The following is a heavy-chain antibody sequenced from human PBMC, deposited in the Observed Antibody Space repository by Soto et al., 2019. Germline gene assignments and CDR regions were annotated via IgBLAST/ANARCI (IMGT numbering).Heavy chain of an antibody. CDR2: IYYSGST. V-gene: IGHV4-39*01. J-gene: IGHJ6*02. D-gene: IGHD5-12*01. CDR1: GGSISSSSYY. CDR3: ASVRRGGYDSLRYYYGMDV. Sequence: SETLSLTCTVSGGSISSSSYYWGWIRQPPGKGLEWIGSIYYSGSTYYNPSLKSRVTISVDTSKNQFSLKLSSVTAADTAVYYCASVRRGGYDSLRYYYGMDVWGQGTTVTVSS.